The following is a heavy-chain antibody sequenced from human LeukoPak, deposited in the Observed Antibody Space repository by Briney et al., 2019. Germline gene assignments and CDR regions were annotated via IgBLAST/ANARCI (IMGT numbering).Heavy chain of an antibody. V-gene: IGHV4-59*10. J-gene: IGHJ5*02. D-gene: IGHD5-12*01. CDR2: IYTSGST. CDR3: ARVDQSGYDTRGWFDP. Sequence: SETLSLTCGVYGGSISGDYWSWIRQPAGKGLEWIGRIYTSGSTNYNPSLKSRVTISVDTSKNQFSLKLSSVTAADTAVYYCARVDQSGYDTRGWFDPWGQGTLVTVSS. CDR1: GGSISGDY.